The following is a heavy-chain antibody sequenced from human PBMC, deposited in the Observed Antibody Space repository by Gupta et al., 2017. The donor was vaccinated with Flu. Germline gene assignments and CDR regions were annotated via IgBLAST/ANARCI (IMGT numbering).Heavy chain of an antibody. CDR3: AREDTMAYYFDN. J-gene: IGHJ4*01. V-gene: IGHV4-61*02. Sequence: QVQLQESGPGLVKPSQTLSLTCSVSGVSMSSGSYFWAWIRQPAGKGLEWIGRIYLSGETNFNPSLKSRATLSIDTSKNEFSLKLRSVSAADTAVYFCAREDTMAYYFDNWGHGALVTVSS. CDR2: IYLSGET. CDR1: GVSMSSGSYF. D-gene: IGHD2-8*01.